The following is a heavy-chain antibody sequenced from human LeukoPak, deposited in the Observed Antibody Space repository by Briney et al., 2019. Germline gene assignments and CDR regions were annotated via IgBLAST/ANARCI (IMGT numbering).Heavy chain of an antibody. D-gene: IGHD5-24*01. CDR2: INPISGGT. V-gene: IGHV1-2*02. CDR1: LYTFTGYY. Sequence: ASVKVSCQASLYTFTGYYIHWVRQAPGQGLECMAWINPISGGTNSAQKFQGRVTMTRDTSISTAYMELSGLRSDDTAVYYCAREDGSFDYWGQGTLVTVSS. J-gene: IGHJ4*02. CDR3: AREDGSFDY.